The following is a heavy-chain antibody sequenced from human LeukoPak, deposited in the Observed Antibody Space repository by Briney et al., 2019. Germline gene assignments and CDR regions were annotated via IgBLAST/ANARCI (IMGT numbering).Heavy chain of an antibody. V-gene: IGHV4-34*01. CDR1: GESFSGSY. J-gene: IGHJ6*03. Sequence: SETLSLTCAVYGESFSGSYWSWIRQSPRRGLEWIGEINDSGSTRYNPSLKNRVTISVDTSKNQFSLRLNSLTAADTAVYYCARRPDGGKFYFYFYYYMDVWGKGTTVTVSS. CDR2: INDSGST. D-gene: IGHD2-15*01. CDR3: ARRPDGGKFYFYFYYYMDV.